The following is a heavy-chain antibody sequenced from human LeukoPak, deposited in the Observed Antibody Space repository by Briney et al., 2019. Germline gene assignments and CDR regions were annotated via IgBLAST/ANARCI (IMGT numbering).Heavy chain of an antibody. J-gene: IGHJ3*02. V-gene: IGHV3-9*01. CDR1: GFTFDDYA. CDR2: ISWNSGSI. Sequence: GGSLRLSCAASGFTFDDYAMHWVRQAPGKGLEWVSGISWNSGSIGYADSVKGRFTISRDNAKNSLYLQMNSLRAEDTALYYCAKVQYYNDSSGLQGAFDIWGQGTMVTVSS. CDR3: AKVQYYNDSSGLQGAFDI. D-gene: IGHD3-22*01.